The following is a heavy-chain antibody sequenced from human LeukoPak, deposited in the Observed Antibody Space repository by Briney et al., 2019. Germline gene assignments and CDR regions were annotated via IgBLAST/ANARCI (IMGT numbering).Heavy chain of an antibody. Sequence: GGSLRLSCAASGFTFSSYWMHWVRQAPGKGLVWVSRINTDGSSTNYADSVKGRFTISRDNAKNTLYLQMNRLRVEDTAVYYCARGGSYGDYWGQGILVTVSS. CDR2: INTDGSST. J-gene: IGHJ4*02. V-gene: IGHV3-74*01. CDR1: GFTFSSYW. D-gene: IGHD3-16*01. CDR3: ARGGSYGDY.